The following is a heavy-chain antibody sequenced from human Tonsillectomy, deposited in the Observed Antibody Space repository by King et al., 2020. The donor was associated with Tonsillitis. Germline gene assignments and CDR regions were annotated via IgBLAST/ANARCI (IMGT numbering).Heavy chain of an antibody. Sequence: VQLVESGGGLVQPGGSLRLSCAASGFTFSSYEMNWVRQAPGKGLEWGSYISSSGSTIYYADSVKGRFTISSDNAKNSLYLQMNSLRAEDTAVYYCAREAVYYDSSGEAFDIWGQGTMVTVSS. CDR1: GFTFSSYE. V-gene: IGHV3-48*03. J-gene: IGHJ3*02. CDR2: ISSSGSTI. CDR3: AREAVYYDSSGEAFDI. D-gene: IGHD3-22*01.